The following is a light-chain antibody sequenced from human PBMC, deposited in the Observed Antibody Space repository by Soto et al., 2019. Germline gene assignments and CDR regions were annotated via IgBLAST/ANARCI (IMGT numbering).Light chain of an antibody. CDR3: QQYGSSPAST. V-gene: IGKV3-20*01. CDR1: QSVSSSY. Sequence: EIVLTQSPGTLSLSPGERATLSCRASQSVSSSYLAWYQQKPGQAPRLRIYGASSRATGIPDRFSGSGSGTDFTLTISRLEPEDFAVYYCQQYGSSPASTFGGGTKVEIK. CDR2: GAS. J-gene: IGKJ4*01.